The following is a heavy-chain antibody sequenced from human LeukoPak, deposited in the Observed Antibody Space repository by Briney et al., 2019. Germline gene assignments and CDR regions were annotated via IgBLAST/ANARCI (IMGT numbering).Heavy chain of an antibody. Sequence: ETLSLTCAVYGGSFSGYYWSWVRQAPGKGLEWVSAISGSGGSTYYADSVKGRFTISRDNSKNTLYLQMNSLRAEDTAVYYCAKGSYDFWSGYLPGFDPWGQGTLVTVSS. CDR1: GGSFSGYY. J-gene: IGHJ5*02. CDR2: ISGSGGST. CDR3: AKGSYDFWSGYLPGFDP. V-gene: IGHV3-23*01. D-gene: IGHD3-3*01.